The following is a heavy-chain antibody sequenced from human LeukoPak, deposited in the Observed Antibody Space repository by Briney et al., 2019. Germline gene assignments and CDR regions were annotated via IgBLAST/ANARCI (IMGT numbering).Heavy chain of an antibody. J-gene: IGHJ5*02. D-gene: IGHD3-22*01. V-gene: IGHV1-18*01. Sequence: ASVKVSCKAPGYTFTSYGISWVRQAPGQGLEWMGWISAYNGNTNYAQKLQGRVTMTTDTSTNTAYMELRSLRSDDTAVYYCARGRITMRAHSKSNNWFDPWGQGTLVTVSS. CDR3: ARGRITMRAHSKSNNWFDP. CDR1: GYTFTSYG. CDR2: ISAYNGNT.